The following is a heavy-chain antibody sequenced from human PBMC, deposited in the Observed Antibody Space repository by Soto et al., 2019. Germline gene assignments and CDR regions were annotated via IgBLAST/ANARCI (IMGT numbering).Heavy chain of an antibody. D-gene: IGHD1-26*01. CDR2: IYYSGST. CDR3: AREGGILGATAADY. V-gene: IGHV4-31*03. CDR1: GGSISSGGYY. Sequence: QVQLQESGPGLVKPSQTLSLTCTVSGGSISSGGYYWSWIRQHPGKGLEWIGYIYYSGSTYYKPSGKGRVTRSVDTSKNKFALKLSSVTAADTAVESCAREGGILGATAADYWGQGTLVTVSS. J-gene: IGHJ4*02.